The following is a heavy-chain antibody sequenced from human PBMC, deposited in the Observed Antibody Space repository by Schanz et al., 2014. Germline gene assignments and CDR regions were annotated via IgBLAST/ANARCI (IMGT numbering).Heavy chain of an antibody. CDR2: TRNRANNYFT. V-gene: IGHV3-72*01. CDR3: VSVYDSSGYVSFNY. Sequence: EVQLVESGGGLVQPGGSLRLSCAASGFTFSAYYMDWVRQAPGKGLEWVGRTRNRANNYFTEYAASVKGRFTISRDNAKNSLYLQMNSLRAEDTAVYYCVSVYDSSGYVSFNYWGQGTLVTVSS. CDR1: GFTFSAYY. D-gene: IGHD3-22*01. J-gene: IGHJ4*02.